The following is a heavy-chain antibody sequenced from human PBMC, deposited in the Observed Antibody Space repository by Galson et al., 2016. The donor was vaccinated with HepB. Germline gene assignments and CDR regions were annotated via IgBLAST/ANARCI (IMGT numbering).Heavy chain of an antibody. J-gene: IGHJ4*02. CDR3: TNSEFRSGWFLDH. D-gene: IGHD6-19*01. V-gene: IGHV3-23*01. CDR1: GFTFSSYA. CDR2: ISGSGGST. Sequence: SLRLSCAASGFTFSSYAMSWVRQAPGKGLEWVSTISGSGGSTYYADSVKGRFTISRDNSKTTLYLQMNSLRAEDTAVYYCTNSEFRSGWFLDHWGQGTQVTVSS.